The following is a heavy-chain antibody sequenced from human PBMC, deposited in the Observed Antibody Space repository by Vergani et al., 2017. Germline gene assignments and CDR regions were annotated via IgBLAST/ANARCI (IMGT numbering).Heavy chain of an antibody. Sequence: QVQLVESGGGVVQPGRSLRLSCAASGFTFSSYGMHWVRQAPGKGLEWVAVIWYDGSNKYYADSVKGRFTISRDNSKNTLYLQMNSLRAEDTAVYYCARAQIPAAIRGYYYYYMDVWGKGTTVTVSS. CDR1: GFTFSSYG. CDR3: ARAQIPAAIRGYYYYYMDV. V-gene: IGHV3-33*01. CDR2: IWYDGSNK. D-gene: IGHD2-2*02. J-gene: IGHJ6*03.